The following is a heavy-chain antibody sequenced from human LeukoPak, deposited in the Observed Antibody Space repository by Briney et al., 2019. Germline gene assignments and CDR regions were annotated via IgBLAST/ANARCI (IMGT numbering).Heavy chain of an antibody. J-gene: IGHJ1*01. CDR3: ARNYYDILTGYLDLPYFQH. D-gene: IGHD3-9*01. CDR2: INSNSGGT. V-gene: IGHV1-2*06. Sequence: ASVKVSCKASGYTFTGYYMHWVRQAPGRGLEWMGRINSNSGGTNYAQKFQGRVTMTRDTSISTAYMELSRLRSDDTAVYYCARNYYDILTGYLDLPYFQHWGQGTLVTVSS. CDR1: GYTFTGYY.